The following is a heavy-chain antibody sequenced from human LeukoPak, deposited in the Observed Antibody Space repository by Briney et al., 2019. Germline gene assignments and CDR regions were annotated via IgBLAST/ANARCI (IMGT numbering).Heavy chain of an antibody. CDR1: GGSITNYY. D-gene: IGHD3-22*01. J-gene: IGHJ4*02. CDR2: VCNSGST. CDR3: ASRAYYDSCGLDY. V-gene: IGHV4-59*08. Sequence: SETLSLTCSVSGGSITNYYRTWIRQPPGQGLEWIGHVCNSGSTKYNLSLKSRVTISIDTSKKHFSLKLSSVTAADTAVYYCASRAYYDSCGLDYWGQGILVTVSS.